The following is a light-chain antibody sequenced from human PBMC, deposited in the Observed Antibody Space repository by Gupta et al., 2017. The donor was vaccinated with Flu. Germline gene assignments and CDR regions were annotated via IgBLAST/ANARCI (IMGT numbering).Light chain of an antibody. Sequence: SPATLSLAPGERATLSCRSSQSLSINLSWYQQKPGQTPRLLNYRGSTRAAGIPARFSGTGSGTDFTLTISSLEPEDFAVYYCQERTNWLTFGEGTKVE. CDR1: QSLSIN. CDR2: RGS. V-gene: IGKV3-11*01. CDR3: QERTNWLT. J-gene: IGKJ4*01.